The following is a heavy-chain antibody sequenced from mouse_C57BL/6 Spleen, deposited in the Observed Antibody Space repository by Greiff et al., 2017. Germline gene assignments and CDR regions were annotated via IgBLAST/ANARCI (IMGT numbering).Heavy chain of an antibody. CDR2: IHPGSGST. V-gene: IGHV1-55*01. Sequence: VQLQQPGAELVKPGASVKMSCKASGYTFTSYWITWVKQRPGQGLEWIGDIHPGSGSTNYNEKFKSKATLTVDTSSSTAYMQRSSLTTEDSAVYYCARRDGYYDCAMDYWGQGTSVTVSS. D-gene: IGHD2-3*01. CDR3: ARRDGYYDCAMDY. J-gene: IGHJ4*01. CDR1: GYTFTSYW.